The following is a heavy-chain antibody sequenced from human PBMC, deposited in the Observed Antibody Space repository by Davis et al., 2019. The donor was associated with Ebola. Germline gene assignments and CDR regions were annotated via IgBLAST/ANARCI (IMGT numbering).Heavy chain of an antibody. J-gene: IGHJ5*02. V-gene: IGHV1-3*01. CDR2: INAGNGNT. D-gene: IGHD2-2*01. CDR3: ARGSRYCSSTSCSWRGWFDP. Sequence: ASVKVSCKASGYTFTSYAMHWVRQAPGQRLEWMGWINAGNGNTKYSQKFQGRVTITRDTSASTAYMELSSLRSEDTAVYYCARGSRYCSSTSCSWRGWFDPWGQGTLVTVSS. CDR1: GYTFTSYA.